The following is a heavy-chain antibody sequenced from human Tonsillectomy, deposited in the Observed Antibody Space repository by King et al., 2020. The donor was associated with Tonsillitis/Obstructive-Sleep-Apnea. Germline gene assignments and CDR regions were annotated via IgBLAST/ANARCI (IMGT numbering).Heavy chain of an antibody. J-gene: IGHJ5*02. V-gene: IGHV4-61*01. CDR1: GGSVRRDSYY. CDR3: ARMDAYNWFDP. D-gene: IGHD1-14*01. CDR2: IYYSGSN. Sequence: QLQESGAGLVKASEVLSLTCTVSGGSVRRDSYYWSWIRQPPGKGLAWNGYIYYSGSNSYHPSLKSRVTLSVDTSKNQFSLKLSSVTAAYTAVYYCARMDAYNWFDPWGRGTLVTVSS.